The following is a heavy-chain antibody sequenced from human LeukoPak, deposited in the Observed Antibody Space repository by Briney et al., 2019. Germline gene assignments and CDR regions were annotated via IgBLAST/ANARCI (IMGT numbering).Heavy chain of an antibody. Sequence: PGGSLRLSCAASGFTFSSYAMHWVRQAPGKGLEWVAVISYDGSNKYYADSVKGRFTISRDNSKNTLYLQMNSLRAEDTAVYYCARGPVSGWSRKRAFDIWGQGTMVTVSS. CDR1: GFTFSSYA. V-gene: IGHV3-30-3*01. J-gene: IGHJ3*02. CDR3: ARGPVSGWSRKRAFDI. CDR2: ISYDGSNK. D-gene: IGHD6-19*01.